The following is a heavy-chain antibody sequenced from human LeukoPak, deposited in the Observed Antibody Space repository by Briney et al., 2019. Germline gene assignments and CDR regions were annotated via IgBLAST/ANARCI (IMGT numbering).Heavy chain of an antibody. CDR3: ARVATTEKFDYGDYESTFVFDY. J-gene: IGHJ4*02. Sequence: PGGSLRLSCAASGFTFSDYYMSWIRQAPGKGLEWVSYISSSGSTIYYADSVKGRFTISRDNAKNSLCLQMNSLRAEDTAVYYCARVATTEKFDYGDYESTFVFDYWGQGTLVTVSS. CDR1: GFTFSDYY. D-gene: IGHD4-17*01. V-gene: IGHV3-11*04. CDR2: ISSSGSTI.